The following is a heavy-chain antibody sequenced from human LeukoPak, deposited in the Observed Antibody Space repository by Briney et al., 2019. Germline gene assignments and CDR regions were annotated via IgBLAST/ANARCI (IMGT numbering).Heavy chain of an antibody. Sequence: SETLSLTCAVYGGSFSGYYWSWIRQPPGKGLEWIGEINHSGSTNYNPSLKSRVTISVDTSKNQFSLKLSSVTAADTAVYYCARQWGCCSGGSCYSNWFDPWGQGTLVTVSS. CDR2: INHSGST. J-gene: IGHJ5*02. V-gene: IGHV4-34*01. CDR3: ARQWGCCSGGSCYSNWFDP. CDR1: GGSFSGYY. D-gene: IGHD2-15*01.